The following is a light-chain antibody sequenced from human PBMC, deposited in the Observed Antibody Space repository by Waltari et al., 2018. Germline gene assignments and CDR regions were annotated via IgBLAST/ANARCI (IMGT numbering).Light chain of an antibody. Sequence: QSVLTQPPSVSAAPGQKVTLSCSGSNSNIGNNYVSWYRQLPGTAPKLPIYDNKKRPERIPDRVSGSKSGTSATLGITGVETGDEADYYCGTWDASLSVVVFGGGTKLTVL. CDR2: DNK. V-gene: IGLV1-51*01. CDR1: NSNIGNNY. J-gene: IGLJ2*01. CDR3: GTWDASLSVVV.